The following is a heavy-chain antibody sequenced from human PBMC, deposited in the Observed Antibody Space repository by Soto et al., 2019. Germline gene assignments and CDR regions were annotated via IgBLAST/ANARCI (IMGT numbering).Heavy chain of an antibody. CDR3: ARDRGEDIVVGVAAFTFDY. J-gene: IGHJ4*02. V-gene: IGHV3-33*01. CDR1: GFTFSSYG. D-gene: IGHD2-15*01. Sequence: QVQLVESGGGVVQPGRSLRLSCAASGFTFSSYGMHWVRQAPGKGLEWVADIWYDGSNKYYADSVKGRFTISRDNSKNTLYLQMTSLRDEDTAVYYCARDRGEDIVVGVAAFTFDYLGQGALVTVFS. CDR2: IWYDGSNK.